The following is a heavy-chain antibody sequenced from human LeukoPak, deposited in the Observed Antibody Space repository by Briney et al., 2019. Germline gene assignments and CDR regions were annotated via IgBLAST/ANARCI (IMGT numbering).Heavy chain of an antibody. CDR3: ARDGTLLRYFDWLFPPHFDY. Sequence: ASVKVSCKASGYTFTSYGISWVRQAPGQGLEWMGWISAYNGNTNYAQKLQGRVTMTTDTSTSTAYMELRSLRSDDTAVYYCARDGTLLRYFDWLFPPHFDYWGQGTLVTASS. V-gene: IGHV1-18*04. J-gene: IGHJ4*02. CDR1: GYTFTSYG. D-gene: IGHD3-9*01. CDR2: ISAYNGNT.